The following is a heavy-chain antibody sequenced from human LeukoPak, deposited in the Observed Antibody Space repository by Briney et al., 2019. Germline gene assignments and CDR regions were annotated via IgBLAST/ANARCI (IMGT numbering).Heavy chain of an antibody. D-gene: IGHD3-10*01. Sequence: GGSLRLSCAASGFTFSSYGMHWVRQAPGKGLEWVAVISYDGSNKYYADSVKGRFTISRDNSKNTLYLQMNSLRVEDTAVYYCARVAKYYYGSETYYFFEHWGQGTPVTASS. V-gene: IGHV3-30*03. CDR2: ISYDGSNK. J-gene: IGHJ4*02. CDR1: GFTFSSYG. CDR3: ARVAKYYYGSETYYFFEH.